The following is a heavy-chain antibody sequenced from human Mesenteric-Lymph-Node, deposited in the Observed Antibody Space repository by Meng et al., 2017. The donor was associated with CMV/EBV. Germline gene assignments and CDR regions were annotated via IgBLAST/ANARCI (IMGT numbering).Heavy chain of an antibody. CDR1: GYTFTGYY. CDR3: ARDVQDYKNNWYVGMIGY. J-gene: IGHJ4*02. Sequence: ASVKVSCKASGYTFTGYYIHWVRQAPGQGLEWMGWINPNSGGTNYAQKFEGMVTMTRDTSTSTAYMELSRLRSADTAVYFCARDVQDYKNNWYVGMIGYWGQGTLVTVSS. D-gene: IGHD1-1*01. V-gene: IGHV1-2*02. CDR2: INPNSGGT.